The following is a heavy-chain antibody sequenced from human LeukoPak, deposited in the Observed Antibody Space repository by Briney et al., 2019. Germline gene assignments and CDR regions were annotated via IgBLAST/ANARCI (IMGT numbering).Heavy chain of an antibody. CDR1: GFTFTTYV. D-gene: IGHD3-10*01. Sequence: ASVKVSCKASGFTFTTYVSWVRQAPGQGLEWMGWISAYNGNTNYAQKLQGRVTMTTDTSTSTAYMELRSLRSDDTAVYYCARETLKRSGDYFDYWGQGTLVTVSS. CDR3: ARETLKRSGDYFDY. CDR2: ISAYNGNT. J-gene: IGHJ4*02. V-gene: IGHV1-18*01.